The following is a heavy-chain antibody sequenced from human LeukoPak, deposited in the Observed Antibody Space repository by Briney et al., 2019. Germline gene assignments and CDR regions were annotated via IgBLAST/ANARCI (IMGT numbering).Heavy chain of an antibody. CDR3: ARDLNYYDGYFDY. CDR1: GFTFSSYA. V-gene: IGHV3-30-3*01. Sequence: GGSLRLSCAASGFTFSSYAMHWVRQAPGKGLEWVAVISYDGSNKYYADSVKGRFTISRDNSKNTLYLQMNSLRAEDTAVYYCARDLNYYDGYFDYWGQGTLVTVSS. J-gene: IGHJ4*02. CDR2: ISYDGSNK. D-gene: IGHD3-22*01.